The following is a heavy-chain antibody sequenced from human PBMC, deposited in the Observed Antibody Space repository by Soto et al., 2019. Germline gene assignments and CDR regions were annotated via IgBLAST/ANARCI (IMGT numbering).Heavy chain of an antibody. V-gene: IGHV3-23*01. CDR2: ISGSGSST. CDR3: AILDFYAK. J-gene: IGHJ4*01. CDR1: GFTFSSYA. Sequence: GGSLRLSCAASGFTFSSYAMHWVRQAPGKGLEWVSGISGSGSSTYYADSVKGRFTISRDNSKNTLYLQMNSLTVEDTAVFYCAILDFYAKWGQGTLVTVSS. D-gene: IGHD1-1*01.